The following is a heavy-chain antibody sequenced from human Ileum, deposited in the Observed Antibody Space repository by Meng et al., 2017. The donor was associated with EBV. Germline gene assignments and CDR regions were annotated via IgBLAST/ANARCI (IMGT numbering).Heavy chain of an antibody. V-gene: IGHV4-4*02. CDR1: GGPISSSNW. D-gene: IGHD3-22*01. J-gene: IGHJ4*02. CDR3: ARESYSDSSGYYSLDY. Sequence: GRRRGPGPGLVKPSGPSSLTGAVAGGPISSSNWWSWVRQAPGKGLEWIGEIHHTESTNYNPSLKSRVTISVDKSKNQFSLKLSSVTAADTAVYYCARESYSDSSGYYSLDYWGQGSLVTVSS. CDR2: IHHTEST.